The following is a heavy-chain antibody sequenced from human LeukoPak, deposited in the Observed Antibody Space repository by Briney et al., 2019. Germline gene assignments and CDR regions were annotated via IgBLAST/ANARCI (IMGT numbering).Heavy chain of an antibody. V-gene: IGHV3-23*01. CDR3: AKDPQLGQDSSGSTDAGDY. Sequence: PGGSLRLSCAASGFTFSSYAMSWVRQAPGKGLEWVSAISGSGGSTYYADSVKGRFTISRDNSKNTLYLQMNSLRAEDTAVYYCAKDPQLGQDSSGSTDAGDYWGQGTLVTVSS. D-gene: IGHD6-19*01. J-gene: IGHJ4*02. CDR1: GFTFSSYA. CDR2: ISGSGGST.